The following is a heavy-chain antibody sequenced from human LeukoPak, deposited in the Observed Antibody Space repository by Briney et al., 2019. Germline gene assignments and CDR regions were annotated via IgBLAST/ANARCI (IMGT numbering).Heavy chain of an antibody. V-gene: IGHV3-48*03. CDR3: ARDRYCSGGSCYYFDY. CDR2: ISSSGSTI. J-gene: IGHJ4*02. D-gene: IGHD2-15*01. CDR1: GFTFSSYE. Sequence: GGSLRLSCAASGFTFSSYEMNWVRQAPGKGLEGVSYISSSGSTIYYADSVKGRFTISRENAKTSLYLQMNSLRAEDTAVYYCARDRYCSGGSCYYFDYWGQGTLVTVSS.